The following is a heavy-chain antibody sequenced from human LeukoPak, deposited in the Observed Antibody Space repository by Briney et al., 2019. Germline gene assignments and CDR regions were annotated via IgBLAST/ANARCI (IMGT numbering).Heavy chain of an antibody. CDR1: GYIFTSSW. CDR3: ARRSGKYFDH. J-gene: IGHJ4*02. D-gene: IGHD1-26*01. CDR2: IYPSDSGA. Sequence: GESLKISCGGSGYIFTSSWIAWVRQMPGKGLEWVGIIYPSDSGARYSPSFQGQVTISADKSINTAYLQWSSLKASDTAMYYCARRSGKYFDHWGQGTLVTVSS. V-gene: IGHV5-51*01.